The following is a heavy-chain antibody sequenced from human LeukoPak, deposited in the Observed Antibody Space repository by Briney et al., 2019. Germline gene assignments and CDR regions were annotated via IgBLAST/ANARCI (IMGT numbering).Heavy chain of an antibody. CDR1: GFSISSGHY. CDR2: VYQSGTT. CDR3: ARIFIRNGYSSYFDC. Sequence: PSETLSLTCTVSGFSISSGHYWGWVRQPPGAGLEWIGSVYQSGTTYYNPSLKSRVTASVDMSKNQFSLRLRPVTAADTAVYYCARIFIRNGYSSYFDCWGQGTLVTVSS. J-gene: IGHJ4*02. V-gene: IGHV4-38-2*02. D-gene: IGHD5-18*01.